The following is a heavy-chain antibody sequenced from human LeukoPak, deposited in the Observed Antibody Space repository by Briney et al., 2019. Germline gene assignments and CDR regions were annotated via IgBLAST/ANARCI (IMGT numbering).Heavy chain of an antibody. D-gene: IGHD6-6*01. CDR3: ASSGQLVPLDY. J-gene: IGHJ4*02. CDR2: IYYSGCT. V-gene: IGHV4-39*01. Sequence: SETLSLTCTVSGGSISSSSYYWGWIRQPPGKGLEWIGSIYYSGCTYYNPSLKSRVTISVGTSKNQFSLKLSSVTAADTAVYYCASSGQLVPLDYWGQGTLVTVSS. CDR1: GGSISSSSYY.